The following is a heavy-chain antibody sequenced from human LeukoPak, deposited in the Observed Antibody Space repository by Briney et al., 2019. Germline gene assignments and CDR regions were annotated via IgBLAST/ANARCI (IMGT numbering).Heavy chain of an antibody. CDR3: ARDRAYCSSTSCYTWDY. CDR1: GGTFSSYA. J-gene: IGHJ4*02. Sequence: SVKVSCKASGGTFSSYAISWVRQAPGQGLEWMGRIIPILGIANYAQKFQGRVTITADKSTSTAYMELSSLRSEDTAVYYCARDRAYCSSTSCYTWDYWGQGTLVTVPS. V-gene: IGHV1-69*04. D-gene: IGHD2-2*02. CDR2: IIPILGIA.